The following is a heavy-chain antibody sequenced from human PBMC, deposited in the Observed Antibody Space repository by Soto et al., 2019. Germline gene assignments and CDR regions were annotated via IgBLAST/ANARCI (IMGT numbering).Heavy chain of an antibody. J-gene: IGHJ4*02. CDR2: ISYDGSNK. Sequence: QVQLVESGGGVVQPGRSLRLCCAASGFTFSSYAMHWVRQAPGKGLEWVAVISYDGSNKYYADSVKGRFTISRDNSKNTLYLQMNSLRAEDTAVYYCAREGGSYLGYWGQGTLVTVSS. CDR1: GFTFSSYA. D-gene: IGHD3-16*02. V-gene: IGHV3-30-3*01. CDR3: AREGGSYLGY.